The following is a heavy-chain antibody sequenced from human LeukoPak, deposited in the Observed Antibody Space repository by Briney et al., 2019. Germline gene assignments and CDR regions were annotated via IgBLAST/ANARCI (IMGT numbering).Heavy chain of an antibody. CDR2: IYYSGST. CDR1: GGSISSYY. Sequence: SETLSLTCTVSGGSISSYYWSWIRQPPGKGLEWIGYIYYSGSTNYNPSLKSRVTISVDTSKNQFSLKLSSVTAADTAVYYCARGGTGDPRPDYYYYYMDVWGKGTTVTISS. V-gene: IGHV4-59*01. CDR3: ARGGTGDPRPDYYYYYMDV. J-gene: IGHJ6*03. D-gene: IGHD1-26*01.